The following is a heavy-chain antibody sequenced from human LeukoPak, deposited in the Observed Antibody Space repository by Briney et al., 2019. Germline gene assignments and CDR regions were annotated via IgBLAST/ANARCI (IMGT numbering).Heavy chain of an antibody. J-gene: IGHJ4*02. V-gene: IGHV3-20*04. Sequence: PGGSLRLSCAASGFTFSSYVMTWVRQAPGKGLEWVSGINWNGGSTGYADSVKGRFTISRDNGKNALYLQMNSLRVEDTAMYYCARGYGSGEDGDYWGQGTLVTVSS. D-gene: IGHD3-10*01. CDR3: ARGYGSGEDGDY. CDR2: INWNGGST. CDR1: GFTFSSYV.